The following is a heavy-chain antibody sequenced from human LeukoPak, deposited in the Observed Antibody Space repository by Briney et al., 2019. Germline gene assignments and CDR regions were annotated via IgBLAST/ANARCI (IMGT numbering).Heavy chain of an antibody. V-gene: IGHV4-59*01. CDR2: IYYSVSP. CDR3: ARGQGITMIVD. CDR1: GGSISSYY. Sequence: SETLSLTCTVSGGSISSYYWSWIRQPPGKGLEWIGYIYYSVSPNYNPSLKSRVTISVDTSKNQFSLKLSSVTAADPAVYYCARGQGITMIVDWGRGTLVTVSS. D-gene: IGHD3-22*01. J-gene: IGHJ4*02.